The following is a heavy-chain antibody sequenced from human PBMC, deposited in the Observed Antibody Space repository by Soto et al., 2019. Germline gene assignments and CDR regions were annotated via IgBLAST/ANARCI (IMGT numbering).Heavy chain of an antibody. CDR1: GYTFTSYA. V-gene: IGHV1-3*01. J-gene: IGHJ2*01. CDR3: ARGASLYGYCDL. CDR2: INAGNGNT. Sequence: QVQLVQSGAEVKKPGASVKVSCKASGYTFTSYAMHWVRQAPGQRLEWMGWINAGNGNTKYSQKFQGRVTITRDTSASTAYMELSSLRSEDTAVYYCARGASLYGYCDLWGRGTLVTVSS.